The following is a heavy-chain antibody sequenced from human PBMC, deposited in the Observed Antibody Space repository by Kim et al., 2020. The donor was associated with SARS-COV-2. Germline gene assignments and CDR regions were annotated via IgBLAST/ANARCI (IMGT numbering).Heavy chain of an antibody. V-gene: IGHV3-30*18. D-gene: IGHD2-15*01. J-gene: IGHJ5*02. CDR1: GFTFSSYG. CDR2: ISYDGSNK. CDR3: AKAKAAKSRNWFDP. Sequence: GGSLRLSCAASGFTFSSYGMHWVRQAPGKGLEWVAVISYDGSNKYYADSVKGRFTISRDNSKNTLYLQMNSLRAEDTAVYYCAKAKAAKSRNWFDPWGQGTLVTVSS.